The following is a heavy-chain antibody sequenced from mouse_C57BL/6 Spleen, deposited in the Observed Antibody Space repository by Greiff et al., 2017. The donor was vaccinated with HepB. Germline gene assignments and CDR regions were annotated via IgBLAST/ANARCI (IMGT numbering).Heavy chain of an antibody. D-gene: IGHD4-1*02. J-gene: IGHJ3*01. CDR1: GYTFTDYE. CDR2: IDPETGGT. CDR3: TNWDGFAY. V-gene: IGHV1-15*01. Sequence: VRLQESGAELVRPGASVTLSCKASGYTFTDYEMHWVKQTPVHGLEWIGAIDPETGGTAYNQKFKGKAILTADKSSSTAYMELRSLTSEDSAVYYCTNWDGFAYWGQGTLVTVSA.